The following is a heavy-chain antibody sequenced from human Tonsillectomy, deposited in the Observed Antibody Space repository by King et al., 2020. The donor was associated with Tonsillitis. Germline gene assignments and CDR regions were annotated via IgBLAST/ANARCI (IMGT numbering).Heavy chain of an antibody. CDR3: AREQFGERNWFDP. D-gene: IGHD3-10*01. J-gene: IGHJ5*02. Sequence: VQLQESGPGLVKPSGTLSLTCAVSGGSISSSHWWSWVRQPPGRGLEWIGGIYHRGSTNYNPSLKSRVTISVDKSKNQFSLKLSSVTAADTAVYYCAREQFGERNWFDPWGHGTLVTVSS. CDR2: IYHRGST. CDR1: GGSISSSHW. V-gene: IGHV4-4*02.